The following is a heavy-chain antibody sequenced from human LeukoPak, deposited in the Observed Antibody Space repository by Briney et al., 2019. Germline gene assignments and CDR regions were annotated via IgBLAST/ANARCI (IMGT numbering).Heavy chain of an antibody. D-gene: IGHD4-11*01. CDR2: IYYSGST. CDR3: ARETGNYRVAPGPFDY. J-gene: IGHJ4*02. CDR1: GGSISSYY. Sequence: SETLSLTCTVSGGSISSYYWSWIRQPPGKGLEWIGYIYYSGSTNYNPSLKSRVTISVDTSKNQFSLKLSSVTAADTAVYYCARETGNYRVAPGPFDYWGQGTLVTVSS. V-gene: IGHV4-59*01.